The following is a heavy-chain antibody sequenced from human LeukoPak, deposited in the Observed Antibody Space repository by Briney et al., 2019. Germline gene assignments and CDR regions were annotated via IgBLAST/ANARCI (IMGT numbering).Heavy chain of an antibody. CDR3: AKVLRYVDY. CDR1: GFTFSSYW. CDR2: IKQDGSEK. Sequence: GGSLRLSCAASGFTFSSYWMSWVRQAPGKGLEWVANIKQDGSEKYYVDSVKGRFTISRDNSKNTLYLQMNSLRAEDTAVYYCAKVLRYVDYWGQGTLVTVSS. V-gene: IGHV3-7*03. J-gene: IGHJ4*02. D-gene: IGHD2-2*01.